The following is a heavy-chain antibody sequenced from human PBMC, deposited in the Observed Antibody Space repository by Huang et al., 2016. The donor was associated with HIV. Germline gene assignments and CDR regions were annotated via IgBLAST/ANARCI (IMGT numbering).Heavy chain of an antibody. CDR2: MNPNSGNT. D-gene: IGHD2-15*01. CDR3: ATLTPVNYGRSGGRVRDY. J-gene: IGHJ4*02. CDR1: GYTFSNYD. Sequence: QVQLVQSGAEVKKPGASVKVSCKASGYTFSNYDINWVRQAPGQGLEWMGWMNPNSGNTGYARKVQGRCTMARSTSISTAYMELSRLRFEDTAVYYCATLTPVNYGRSGGRVRDYWGQGSLVTVSS. V-gene: IGHV1-8*01.